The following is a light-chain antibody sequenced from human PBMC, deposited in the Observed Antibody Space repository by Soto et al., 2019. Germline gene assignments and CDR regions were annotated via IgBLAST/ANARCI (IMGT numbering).Light chain of an antibody. Sequence: QSVLTQPASVSGSPGQSITISCTGTSRVVGSYNLVSWYQQHPGKAPKLMIYEGSKRPSGVSNRFSGSKSGNTASLTISGLQAEYEADYYCCSYAGSSTYVFGTGTKVTVL. CDR1: SRVVGSYNL. CDR2: EGS. CDR3: CSYAGSSTYV. J-gene: IGLJ1*01. V-gene: IGLV2-23*01.